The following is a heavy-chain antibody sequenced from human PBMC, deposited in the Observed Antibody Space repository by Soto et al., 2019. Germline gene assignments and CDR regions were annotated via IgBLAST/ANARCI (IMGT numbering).Heavy chain of an antibody. CDR2: TYYRSKWYN. CDR3: ARFLGRSRYFDY. J-gene: IGHJ4*02. V-gene: IGHV6-1*01. CDR1: GDSVAGNSAA. Sequence: PSQTLSLTFAISGDSVAGNSAAWNCISQSPSRGLEWLGRTYYRSKWYNDYAVSVKSRITINPDTSKNQFSLQLNSVTPEDTAVYYCARFLGRSRYFDYWGQGTLVTVSS. D-gene: IGHD1-1*01.